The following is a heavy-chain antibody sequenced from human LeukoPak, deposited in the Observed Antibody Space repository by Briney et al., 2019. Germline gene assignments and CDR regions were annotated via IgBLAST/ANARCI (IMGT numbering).Heavy chain of an antibody. V-gene: IGHV1-69*04. J-gene: IGHJ3*02. CDR2: IIPILGIA. Sequence: GASVRVSCKASGGTFSSYAISWVRQAPGQGLEWMGRIIPILGIANYAQKFQGRVTITADKSTSTAYMELSSLRSEDTAVYYCARDYAFDIWGQGTMVTVSS. CDR1: GGTFSSYA. CDR3: ARDYAFDI.